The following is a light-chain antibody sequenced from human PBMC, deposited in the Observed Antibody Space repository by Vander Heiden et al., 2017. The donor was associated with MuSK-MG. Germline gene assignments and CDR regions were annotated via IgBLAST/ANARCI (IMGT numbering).Light chain of an antibody. J-gene: IGKJ2*01. CDR1: QSISSY. CDR3: QQSYSTPPYT. CDR2: AAS. Sequence: DIQMTQSPSSLSASVGDRVTITCRASQSISSYLNSYQQKPGKAPKLLIYAASSLQSGVPSRFSGSGSGTDFTLTISSLQPEDFATYYCQQSYSTPPYTFGQGTKLEIK. V-gene: IGKV1-39*01.